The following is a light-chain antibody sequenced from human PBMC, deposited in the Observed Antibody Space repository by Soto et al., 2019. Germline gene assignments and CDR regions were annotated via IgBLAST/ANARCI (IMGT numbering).Light chain of an antibody. CDR3: SSNTTSGTPPYV. Sequence: QYALTQPASLSWSPGQAITISCTGTSSDVGGYNYVSWYQQHPGKAPRLMIYEVSNGRSGVSNRVSGSVSGNTSSLTISGPQATYEPNYYCSSNTTSGTPPYVFGTGNKGTV. CDR2: EVS. V-gene: IGLV2-14*01. J-gene: IGLJ1*01. CDR1: SSDVGGYNY.